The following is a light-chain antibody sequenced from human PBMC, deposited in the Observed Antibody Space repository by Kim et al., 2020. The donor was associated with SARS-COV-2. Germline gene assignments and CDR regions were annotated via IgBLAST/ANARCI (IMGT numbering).Light chain of an antibody. J-gene: IGLJ1*01. CDR3: QAWDSSTKV. Sequence: SVSPGQTASINCSGDKLGDKYACWYQQKPGQSPVLVIYQDNKRPSGIPERFSGSNSGNTATLTISGTQAMDEADYYCQAWDSSTKVFGTGTKVTVL. CDR1: KLGDKY. CDR2: QDN. V-gene: IGLV3-1*01.